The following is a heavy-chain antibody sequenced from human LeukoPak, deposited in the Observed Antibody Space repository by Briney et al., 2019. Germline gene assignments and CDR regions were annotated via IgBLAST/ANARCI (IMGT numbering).Heavy chain of an antibody. J-gene: IGHJ4*02. CDR3: AKVATVTRDFDY. D-gene: IGHD4-17*01. Sequence: PGGSLRLSCAASGFTFSSYSMNWVRQAPGEGLEWVSAISGSGGSTYYADSVKGRFTISRDNSKNTLYLQMNSLRAEDTAVYYCAKVATVTRDFDYWGQGTLVTVSS. CDR2: ISGSGGST. V-gene: IGHV3-23*01. CDR1: GFTFSSYS.